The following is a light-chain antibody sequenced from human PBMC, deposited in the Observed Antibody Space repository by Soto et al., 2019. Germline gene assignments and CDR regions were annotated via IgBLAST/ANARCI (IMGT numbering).Light chain of an antibody. J-gene: IGKJ1*01. CDR2: WAS. CDR3: KQHPTPLLGA. V-gene: IGKV4-1*01. CDR1: QSVLYSSNNENY. Sequence: DILLTHSPDSLAVSLGERATINCKSSQSVLYSSNNENYLAWYQQKPGQPPKLLIYWASTRESGVPDRFSGSGSGTDFTHTRSILQAGNGVVYYCKQHPTPLLGAIGLGTKVDIK.